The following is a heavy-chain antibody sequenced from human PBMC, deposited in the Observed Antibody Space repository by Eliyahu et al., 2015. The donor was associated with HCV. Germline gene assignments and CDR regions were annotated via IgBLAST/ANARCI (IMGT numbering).Heavy chain of an antibody. CDR1: GFSLSTSGVG. CDR3: AHRLVYGSGPGGFDP. D-gene: IGHD3-10*01. Sequence: QITLKESGPTLVKPTQTLTLTCPFSGFSLSTSGVGVGWIRQPPGKALEWLAFIYWNDDKRYSPSLKSRLTITKDTSKNQVVLTMTNMDPVDTATYYCAHRLVYGSGPGGFDPWGQGTLVTVSS. V-gene: IGHV2-5*01. CDR2: IYWNDDK. J-gene: IGHJ5*02.